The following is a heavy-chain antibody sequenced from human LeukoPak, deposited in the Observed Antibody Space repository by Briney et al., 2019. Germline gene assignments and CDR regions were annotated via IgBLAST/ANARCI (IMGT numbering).Heavy chain of an antibody. J-gene: IGHJ6*02. D-gene: IGHD2-15*01. CDR3: ARDPGYCSGGSCSTNYYGMDV. CDR1: GFTFSSYA. CDR2: ISYDGSNK. V-gene: IGHV3-30-3*01. Sequence: SGGSLRLSCAASGFTFSSYAMHWVRQAPGKGLEWVAVISYDGSNKYYADSVKGRFTISRDNSKNTLYLQMNSLRAEDTAVYYCARDPGYCSGGSCSTNYYGMDVWGQGTTVTVSS.